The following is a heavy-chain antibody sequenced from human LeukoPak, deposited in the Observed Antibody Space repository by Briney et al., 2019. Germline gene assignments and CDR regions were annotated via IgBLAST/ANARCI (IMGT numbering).Heavy chain of an antibody. J-gene: IGHJ4*02. V-gene: IGHV3-23*01. Sequence: GGSLRLSCAASGFTFSSYAMSWVRQASGKGLEWVSAISGSGGSTYYADSVKGRFTISRDNSKNTLYLQMNSLRAEDTALYYCATSTVAKYDYWGQGTLVAVSS. CDR3: ATSTVAKYDY. D-gene: IGHD4-11*01. CDR2: ISGSGGST. CDR1: GFTFSSYA.